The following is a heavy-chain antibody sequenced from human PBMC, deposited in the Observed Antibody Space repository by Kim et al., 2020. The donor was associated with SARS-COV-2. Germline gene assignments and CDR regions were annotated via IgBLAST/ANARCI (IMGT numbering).Heavy chain of an antibody. Sequence: GGSLRLSCAASGFTFSSYEMNWVRQAPGKGLEWVSYIIGSGTTIYYADSVRGRFTISRDNDKNSLYLQMNSLGAADTAVYYCARGPNYSPFDYWGQGTLVTVSS. CDR1: GFTFSSYE. D-gene: IGHD4-4*01. CDR2: IIGSGTTI. J-gene: IGHJ4*02. CDR3: ARGPNYSPFDY. V-gene: IGHV3-48*03.